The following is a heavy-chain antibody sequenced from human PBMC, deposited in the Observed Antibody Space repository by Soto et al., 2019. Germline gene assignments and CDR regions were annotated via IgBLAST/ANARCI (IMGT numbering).Heavy chain of an antibody. J-gene: IGHJ3*02. V-gene: IGHV3-48*01. CDR2: ISSSSSTI. D-gene: IGHD6-13*01. CDR1: GFTFSSYS. CDR3: ARDQAAAGIIDAFDI. Sequence: GGSLRLSCAASGFTFSSYSMNWVRQAPGKGLEWVSYISSSSSTIYYADSVKGRFTISRNNAKNSLYLQMNSLRAEDTAVYYCARDQAAAGIIDAFDIWGQGTMVTVSS.